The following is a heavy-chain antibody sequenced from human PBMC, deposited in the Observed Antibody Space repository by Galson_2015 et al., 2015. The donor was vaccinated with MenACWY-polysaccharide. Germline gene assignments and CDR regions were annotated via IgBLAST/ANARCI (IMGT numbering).Heavy chain of an antibody. J-gene: IGHJ4*02. D-gene: IGHD4-23*01. V-gene: IGHV5-51*03. CDR3: ARLRGLGGQFYCVF. CDR1: GYIFNNYW. CDR2: IFPDNSDP. Sequence: QSGAEVKKPGESLKISCTASGYIFNNYWIGWVRQMPDKGLEWMGRIFPDNSDPRYSPSFQGQVTVSVDKSTSTAYLHLSGLKASDTGMYYCARLRGLGGQFYCVFWGQGSLVTVSS.